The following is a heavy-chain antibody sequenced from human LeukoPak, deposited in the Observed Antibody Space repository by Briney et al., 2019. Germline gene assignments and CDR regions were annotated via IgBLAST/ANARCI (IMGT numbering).Heavy chain of an antibody. D-gene: IGHD2-8*01. CDR2: VQTSGGT. CDR3: ARALCINGICEWFDP. CDR1: GASISSGIYF. V-gene: IGHV4-61*02. Sequence: SQTLSLTCTVSGASISSGIYFWSWIRQPAGKGLEWIGRVQTSGGTNYNPSLESRVTISIDASKNQFSLTLRSVTAADTAVYYCARALCINGICEWFDPWGQGTLVTVSS. J-gene: IGHJ5*02.